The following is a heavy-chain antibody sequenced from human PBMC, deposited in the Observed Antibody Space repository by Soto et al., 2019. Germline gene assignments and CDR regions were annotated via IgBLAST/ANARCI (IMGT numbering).Heavy chain of an antibody. V-gene: IGHV3-30-3*01. CDR1: GSTFSTYA. CDR3: ARGMGKWLLISPGNHFFYGLDV. J-gene: IGHJ6*04. Sequence: GGSLRLSCAGSGSTFSTYAMHWVRQAPGKGLDWVSLISYDGSDKYYAESVKGRFTISRDNSKNTLYLQMNSLRPDDTAVYYCARGMGKWLLISPGNHFFYGLDVWAKGTRVTVPQ. D-gene: IGHD5-12*01. CDR2: ISYDGSDK.